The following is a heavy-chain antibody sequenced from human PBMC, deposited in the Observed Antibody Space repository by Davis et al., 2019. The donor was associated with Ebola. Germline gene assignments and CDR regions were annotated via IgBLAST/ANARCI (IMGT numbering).Heavy chain of an antibody. Sequence: PGGSLRLSCAVSGFTFSSYWMSWVRQAPGKGLEWVANIKQDGSEKYYVDSVKGRFTISRDNAKNSLYLQMNSLRAEDTAVYFCARDLKILVARGGLGYWGQGTLVTVSS. V-gene: IGHV3-7*03. J-gene: IGHJ4*02. CDR1: GFTFSSYW. CDR2: IKQDGSEK. D-gene: IGHD2-21*01. CDR3: ARDLKILVARGGLGY.